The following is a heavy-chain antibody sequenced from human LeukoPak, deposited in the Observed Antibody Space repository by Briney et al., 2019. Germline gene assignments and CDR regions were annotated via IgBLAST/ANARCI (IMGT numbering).Heavy chain of an antibody. Sequence: PGGSLRLSCAVSGFTFSSLKLHWFRQAQGKGLEWISYISRSGNSVYYADSVKGRFTISRDNAKNSLYLPMNSLRAEDTAVYYCATLWVATAGVDPWGQGTLVTVSS. D-gene: IGHD5-12*01. CDR1: GFTFSSLK. CDR2: ISRSGNSV. J-gene: IGHJ5*02. V-gene: IGHV3-48*03. CDR3: ATLWVATAGVDP.